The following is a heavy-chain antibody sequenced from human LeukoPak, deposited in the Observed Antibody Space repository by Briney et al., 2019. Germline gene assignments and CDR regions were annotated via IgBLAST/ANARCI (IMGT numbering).Heavy chain of an antibody. D-gene: IGHD1-26*01. Sequence: PGTSLRLSCAASGFTFSNHDLHWVRQAPGQGLEWKTGISTDGSYKSYAGSVKGRFTISRDNSKNTLYLQMNSLRAEDTPVYYCARETGSPGAFDIWGQGTMVTVS. CDR3: ARETGSPGAFDI. J-gene: IGHJ3*02. V-gene: IGHV3-30-3*01. CDR2: ISTDGSYK. CDR1: GFTFSNHD.